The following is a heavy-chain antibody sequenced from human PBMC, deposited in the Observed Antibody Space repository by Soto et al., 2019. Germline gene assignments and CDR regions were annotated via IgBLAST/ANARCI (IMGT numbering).Heavy chain of an antibody. J-gene: IGHJ4*02. D-gene: IGHD5-12*01. V-gene: IGHV1-2*02. CDR3: ARRDRSGSFDY. CDR1: GYTFTDYY. Sequence: QVQLVQSGAEAKKPGASVKVSCKASGYTFTDYYIHWVRLAPGQGLDWMGWINPKSGLTSHAQNFRGRVTMTRDTSISTVYMELYRLTSDDRAIYYCARRDRSGSFDYWGQGTQVTVSS. CDR2: INPKSGLT.